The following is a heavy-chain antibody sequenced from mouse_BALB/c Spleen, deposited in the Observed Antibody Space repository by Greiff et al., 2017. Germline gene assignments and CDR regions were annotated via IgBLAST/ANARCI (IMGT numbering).Heavy chain of an antibody. D-gene: IGHD2-1*01. CDR2: IWAGGST. CDR1: GFSLTSYG. Sequence: VMLVESGPGLVAPSQSLSITCTVSGFSLTSYGVHWVRQPPGKGLEWLGVIWAGGSTNYNSALMSRLSISKDNSKSQVFLKMNSLQTDDTAMYYCARDRSTPFAYWGQGTLVTVSA. J-gene: IGHJ3*01. CDR3: ARDRSTPFAY. V-gene: IGHV2-9*02.